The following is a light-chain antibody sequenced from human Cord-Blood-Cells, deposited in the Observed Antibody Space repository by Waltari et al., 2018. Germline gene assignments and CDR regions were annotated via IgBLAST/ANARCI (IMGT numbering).Light chain of an antibody. CDR3: QQLNSYS. V-gene: IGKV1-9*01. J-gene: IGKJ5*01. CDR1: QGISSF. CDR2: AAS. Sequence: EIQLIQSPSLFSVSVGDRATITCRASQGISSFLAWYQQKPGKAPKLLIYAASTLQSGLPSRCSGSGSGTEFTLTISSLQPEDFATYYLQQLNSYSFGQGTRLEIK.